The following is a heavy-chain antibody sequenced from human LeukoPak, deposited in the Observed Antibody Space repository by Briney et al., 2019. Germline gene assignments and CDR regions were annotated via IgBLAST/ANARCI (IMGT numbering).Heavy chain of an antibody. D-gene: IGHD2-2*02. J-gene: IGHJ3*01. CDR1: GYTFTSYA. Sequence: ASVKVSCKASGYTFTSYAMHWVRQAPGQRLEWMGWINAGNGNTKYSQKFQGRVTITRDTSASTAYMELSGLRPEDTAVYYCARIGYCSGTTCYTTAYDVWGQGTLVIVSS. CDR3: ARIGYCSGTTCYTTAYDV. V-gene: IGHV1-3*01. CDR2: INAGNGNT.